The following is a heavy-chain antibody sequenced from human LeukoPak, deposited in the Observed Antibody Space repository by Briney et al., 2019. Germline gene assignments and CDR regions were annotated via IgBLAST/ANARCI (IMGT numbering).Heavy chain of an antibody. Sequence: ASVKVSCKASGYTFTSYGISWVRQAPGQGLEWMGWISAYNGNTNYAQKLQGRVTMTTDTSTSTAYMELRSLTSDDTAVYYCARVGYGSGSYYLQDYYYYYYMDVWGKGTTVTVSS. CDR2: ISAYNGNT. CDR1: GYTFTSYG. V-gene: IGHV1-18*01. D-gene: IGHD3-10*01. CDR3: ARVGYGSGSYYLQDYYYYYYMDV. J-gene: IGHJ6*03.